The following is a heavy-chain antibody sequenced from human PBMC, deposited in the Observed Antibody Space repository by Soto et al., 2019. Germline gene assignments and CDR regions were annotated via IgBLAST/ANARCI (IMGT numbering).Heavy chain of an antibody. CDR2: IDSTSVYT. CDR1: GFTFSSYS. CDR3: VSGRYDSVRLGMDV. J-gene: IGHJ6*02. Sequence: PGGSLRLSCAASGFTFSSYSMNWVRQAPGKGLEWVSSIDSTSVYTFYADSVKGRFTVSRANAQNSLYLQMNSLRAEDTAVYYCVSGRYDSVRLGMDVWGQGTTVTVSS. V-gene: IGHV3-21*01. D-gene: IGHD3-3*01.